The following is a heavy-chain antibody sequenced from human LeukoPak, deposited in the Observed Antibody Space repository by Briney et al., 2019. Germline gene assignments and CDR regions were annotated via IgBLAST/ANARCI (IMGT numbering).Heavy chain of an antibody. CDR2: ISAYNGNT. V-gene: IGHV1-18*01. D-gene: IGHD6-13*01. J-gene: IGHJ6*02. Sequence: ASVKVSCKASGYTFTSYGISWVRQAPGQGPEWMGWISAYNGNTNYAQKLQGRVTMATDTSTSTAHKEPKSLRTNDTAVYYCARDSGSRSSRWYSYYYGMDVWGQGTTVTVSS. CDR3: ARDSGSRSSRWYSYYYGMDV. CDR1: GYTFTSYG.